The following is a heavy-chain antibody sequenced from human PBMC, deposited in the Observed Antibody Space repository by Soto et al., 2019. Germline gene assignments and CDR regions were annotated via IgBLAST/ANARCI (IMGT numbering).Heavy chain of an antibody. V-gene: IGHV3-23*01. CDR2: ISSSGDHT. CDR1: GFTFSAYA. J-gene: IGHJ4*02. Sequence: PGGSLSLSCAASGFTFSAYAMSWFRQAPGKGLDWVSAISSSGDHTFYADSVKGRFTISRDNSKNTLYLQVNSLRAEDTAVYYCAKLLRPGLQFFDFWGQGTLVTVSS. CDR3: AKLLRPGLQFFDF. D-gene: IGHD4-4*01.